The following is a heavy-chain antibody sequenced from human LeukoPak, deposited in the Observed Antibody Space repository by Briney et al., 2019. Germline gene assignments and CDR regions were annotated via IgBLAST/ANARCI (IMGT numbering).Heavy chain of an antibody. CDR1: GYSISSGYY. CDR3: ARQSPDTAMAAFDY. Sequence: SETLSLTCAVSGYSISSGYYWGWIRQPPGKGLEWIGSIYHSGSTYYNPSLKSRVTISVDTSKNQFSLKLSSVTAADTAVYYCARQSPDTAMAAFDYWGQGTLVTVPS. J-gene: IGHJ4*02. D-gene: IGHD5-18*01. V-gene: IGHV4-38-2*01. CDR2: IYHSGST.